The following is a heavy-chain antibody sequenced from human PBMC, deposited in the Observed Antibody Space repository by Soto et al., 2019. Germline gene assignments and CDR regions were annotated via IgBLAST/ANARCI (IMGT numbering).Heavy chain of an antibody. D-gene: IGHD6-13*01. V-gene: IGHV4-34*01. CDR2: INHSGST. CDR3: AMKIHPDLSAAAGRRNWFDP. CDR1: GGSFSGYY. J-gene: IGHJ5*02. Sequence: QVQLQQWGAGLLKPSETLSLTCAVYGGSFSGYYWSWIRQPPGKGLEWIGEINHSGSTNYNPSLKSRVTISVDTSKNQFSLKLSSVTAADTAVYYCAMKIHPDLSAAAGRRNWFDPWGQGTLVTVSS.